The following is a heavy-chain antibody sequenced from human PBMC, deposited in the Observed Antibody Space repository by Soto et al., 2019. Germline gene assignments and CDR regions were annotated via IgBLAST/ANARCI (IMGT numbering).Heavy chain of an antibody. CDR2: IIPIFGTA. J-gene: IGHJ4*02. D-gene: IGHD6-6*01. V-gene: IGHV1-69*06. CDR3: ARSKLSIAARPLDY. CDR1: GGTFSSYA. Sequence: GASVKASCKASGGTFSSYAISWVRQAPGQGLEWMGGIIPIFGTANYAQKFQGRVTITADKSTSTAYMELSSLRSEDTAVYYCARSKLSIAARPLDYWGQGTLVTVSS.